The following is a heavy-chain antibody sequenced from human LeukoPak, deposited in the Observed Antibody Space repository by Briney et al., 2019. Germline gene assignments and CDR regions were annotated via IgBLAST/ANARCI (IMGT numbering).Heavy chain of an antibody. Sequence: SETLSLTCSVSGGFNTHYYWSWMRQPTGKGLEWIGYIYHSGSTNYNPSLKSRVTISVDTSKNHFSLKLSSVTAADTAVYYCARGQWLPVFDFWGQGTLVTVSS. J-gene: IGHJ4*02. CDR3: ARGQWLPVFDF. V-gene: IGHV4-59*01. CDR1: GGFNTHYY. CDR2: IYHSGST. D-gene: IGHD3-22*01.